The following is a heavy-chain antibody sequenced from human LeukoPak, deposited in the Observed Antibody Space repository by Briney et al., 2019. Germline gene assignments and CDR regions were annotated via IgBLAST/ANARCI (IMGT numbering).Heavy chain of an antibody. Sequence: GASVKVSCKVSGYTLTELSMHWVRQAPGKGLEWMGGFDPEDGETIYAQKFQGRVTMTEDTSTDTAYMGLSSLRSEDTAVYYCAPTWYSSGWYMVYWGQGTLVTVSS. CDR3: APTWYSSGWYMVY. CDR1: GYTLTELS. V-gene: IGHV1-24*01. D-gene: IGHD6-19*01. J-gene: IGHJ4*02. CDR2: FDPEDGET.